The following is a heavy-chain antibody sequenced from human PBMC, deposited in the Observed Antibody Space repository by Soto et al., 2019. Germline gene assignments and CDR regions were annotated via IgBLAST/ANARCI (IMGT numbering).Heavy chain of an antibody. V-gene: IGHV1-69*06. D-gene: IGHD3-22*01. CDR3: ARAPPRLYYYGSSGYYYVAFDI. Sequence: GASVKVSCKASGGTFSSYAISWVRQAPGQGLEWMGGIIPIFGTANYAQKFQGRVTITADKSTSTAYMELSSLRSEDTAVYYCARAPPRLYYYGSSGYYYVAFDIWGQGTMVTASS. CDR1: GGTFSSYA. J-gene: IGHJ3*02. CDR2: IIPIFGTA.